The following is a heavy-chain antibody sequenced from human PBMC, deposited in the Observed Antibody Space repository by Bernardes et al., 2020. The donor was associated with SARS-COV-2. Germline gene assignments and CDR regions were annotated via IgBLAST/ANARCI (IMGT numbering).Heavy chain of an antibody. Sequence: GGSLRLSCAASGFTFSSYDLHWVRQAKGKGLEWVSAIGTAGDTYYPGSVKGRFTISRENAKNSLYLQMNSLRAGDTAVYYCARVSGYGDYPDYWGQGTLVTVSS. D-gene: IGHD6-25*01. V-gene: IGHV3-13*01. CDR1: GFTFSSYD. J-gene: IGHJ4*02. CDR3: ARVSGYGDYPDY. CDR2: IGTAGDT.